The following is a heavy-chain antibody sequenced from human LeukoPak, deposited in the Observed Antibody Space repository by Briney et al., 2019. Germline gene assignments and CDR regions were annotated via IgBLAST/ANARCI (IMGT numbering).Heavy chain of an antibody. J-gene: IGHJ5*02. D-gene: IGHD2-2*01. Sequence: ASVKVSCKASGYTFTGYYMHWVRQAPGQGLEWMGWINPNSGGTNYAQKFQGRVTITADESTSTAYMELRSLRSDDTAVYYCARVEDIVVVPAADNWFDPWGQGTLVTVSS. CDR3: ARVEDIVVVPAADNWFDP. CDR2: INPNSGGT. V-gene: IGHV1-2*02. CDR1: GYTFTGYY.